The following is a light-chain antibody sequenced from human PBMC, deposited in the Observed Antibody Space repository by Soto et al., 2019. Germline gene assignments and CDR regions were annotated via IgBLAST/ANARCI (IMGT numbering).Light chain of an antibody. CDR3: HQYNSWPRGT. CDR1: QSVSSSY. CDR2: GAS. Sequence: EIVLTQSPGTLSLSPGERATLSCRASQSVSSSYLAWYQQKPGQAPRLLIYGASIRATGIPVRFRGSGSGTEFTLTISSLQSEDSAVYYCHQYNSWPRGTFGPGTKVEIK. V-gene: IGKV3-20*01. J-gene: IGKJ3*01.